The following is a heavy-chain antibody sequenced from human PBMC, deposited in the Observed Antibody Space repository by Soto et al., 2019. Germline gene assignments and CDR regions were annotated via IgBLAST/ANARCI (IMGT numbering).Heavy chain of an antibody. CDR1: GGSISSGGYY. D-gene: IGHD3-3*01. CDR2: IYYSGST. Sequence: LSLTCTVSGGSISSGGYYWSWIRQHPGKGLEWIGYIYYSGSTYYNPSLKSRVTISVDTSKNQFSLKLSSVTAADTAVYYCARDLPIDDFWSGYGYYGMDVWGQGTTVTVSS. CDR3: ARDLPIDDFWSGYGYYGMDV. V-gene: IGHV4-31*02. J-gene: IGHJ6*02.